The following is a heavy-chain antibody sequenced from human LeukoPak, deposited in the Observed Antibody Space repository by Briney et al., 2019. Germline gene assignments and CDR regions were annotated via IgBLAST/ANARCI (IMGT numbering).Heavy chain of an antibody. J-gene: IGHJ4*02. CDR3: ARDHTAMTDTFFDS. V-gene: IGHV6-1*01. Sequence: SQTLSLTCAMSGDSVPPTSAAWNWFRQSPSRGLEWLGKTYYRSEWYTDYATSVRGRISIKPGTTNNQFSLQLDSVTPEDTAVYYCARDHTAMTDTFFDSWGQGILVTVSS. CDR1: GDSVPPTSAA. CDR2: TYYRSEWYT. D-gene: IGHD5-18*01.